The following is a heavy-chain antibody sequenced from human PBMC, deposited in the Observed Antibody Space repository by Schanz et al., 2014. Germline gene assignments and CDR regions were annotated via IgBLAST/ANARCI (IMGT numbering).Heavy chain of an antibody. J-gene: IGHJ3*01. CDR1: GFSFRKSA. CDR3: ARGREVVAKIFDV. D-gene: IGHD3-22*01. CDR2: LTGSGTTT. V-gene: IGHV3-23*04. Sequence: EVQLVESGGGLVQPGGSLRLSCAASGFSFRKSAMSWVRQAPGKGLEWVSALTGSGTTTYYADSVKGRFTISRDNSKNTLYLQMNSLRAEDTGVYYCARGREVVAKIFDVWGQGTMVTVSS.